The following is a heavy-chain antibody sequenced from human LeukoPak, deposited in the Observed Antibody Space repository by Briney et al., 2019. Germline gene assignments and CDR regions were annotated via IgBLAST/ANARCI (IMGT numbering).Heavy chain of an antibody. J-gene: IGHJ3*02. CDR2: ISSSSTYI. V-gene: IGHV3-21*01. Sequence: GGSLRLSCAASGFTFSSYNMKWVRQAPGKGLEWVSSISSSSTYIYYADSLKGRFTISRDNAKNSLYLQMNSLRAEDTAVYYCARSPWGSNWYNDAFDIWGQGTMVTVSS. D-gene: IGHD6-13*01. CDR3: ARSPWGSNWYNDAFDI. CDR1: GFTFSSYN.